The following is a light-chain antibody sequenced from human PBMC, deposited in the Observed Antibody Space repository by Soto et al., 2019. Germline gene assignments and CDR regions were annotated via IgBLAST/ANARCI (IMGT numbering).Light chain of an antibody. Sequence: QSALTQPRSVSGSPGQSGTISCTGTSSDVGGYQYVSWFQQHPGKAPKLMIYDVTKRPSGVPDRCSGSKSGNTASLTISGLQADDESDYYCCSYGGRQRHVLFGGGTKRTVL. V-gene: IGLV2-11*01. J-gene: IGLJ2*01. CDR3: CSYGGRQRHVL. CDR1: SSDVGGYQY. CDR2: DVT.